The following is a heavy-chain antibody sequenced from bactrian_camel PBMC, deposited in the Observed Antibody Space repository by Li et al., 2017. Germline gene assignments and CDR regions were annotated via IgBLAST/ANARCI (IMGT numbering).Heavy chain of an antibody. D-gene: IGHD1*01. CDR1: GYTNSYYC. Sequence: VQLVESGGGSVQAGQSLRLSCAVSGYTNSYYCMAWFRQGPGKEREGVACIYPGGVMTYYTDSVKGRFTISQDNAKNTLYLQMNSLKPEDTAMYYCAAAHFSPRYGLCLAVYEYNYWGQGTQVTVS. CDR3: AAAHFSPRYGLCLAVYEYNY. J-gene: IGHJ4*01. V-gene: IGHV3S1*01. CDR2: IYPGGVMT.